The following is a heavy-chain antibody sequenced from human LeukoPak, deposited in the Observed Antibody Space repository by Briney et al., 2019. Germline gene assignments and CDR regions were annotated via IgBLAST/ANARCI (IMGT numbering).Heavy chain of an antibody. Sequence: SETLSLTCTVSGGSISSSSYYWGWIRQPPGKGLEWIGSIYYSGSTYYNPSLKSRVTISVDTSKNQFSLKLSSVTAADTAVCYRARPPPNYYDSSGSPQYFDYWGQGTLVTVSS. CDR2: IYYSGST. D-gene: IGHD3-22*01. CDR1: GGSISSSSYY. J-gene: IGHJ4*02. CDR3: ARPPPNYYDSSGSPQYFDY. V-gene: IGHV4-39*01.